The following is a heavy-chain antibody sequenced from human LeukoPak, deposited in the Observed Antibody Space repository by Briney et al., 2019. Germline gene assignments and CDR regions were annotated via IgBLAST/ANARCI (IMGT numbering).Heavy chain of an antibody. Sequence: SETLSLTCTVSGGSVSSGSYYWSWIRQPPGKGLEWIGYIYYSGSAKYNPPLKSRVTISVDTSKNQFSLKLTSVTAADTAVYYCARGFGDWGLSWFDPWGQGTLVTVSS. V-gene: IGHV4-61*01. CDR2: IYYSGSA. D-gene: IGHD3-10*01. CDR3: ARGFGDWGLSWFDP. CDR1: GGSVSSGSYY. J-gene: IGHJ5*02.